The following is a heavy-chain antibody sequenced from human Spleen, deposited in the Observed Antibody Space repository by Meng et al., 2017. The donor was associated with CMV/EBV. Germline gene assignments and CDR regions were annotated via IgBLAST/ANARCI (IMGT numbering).Heavy chain of an antibody. CDR1: SNYD. Sequence: SNYDWGWIRQPPGKGLEWIGSIYSSGSTYYEPSLKSRVTISVDTSRNQFSLKVPSVTAADTAMYYCARDRCSAASCYLVHVGTWFDPWGQGTLVTISS. J-gene: IGHJ5*01. CDR2: IYSSGST. CDR3: ARDRCSAASCYLVHVGTWFDP. V-gene: IGHV4-39*07. D-gene: IGHD2-2*01.